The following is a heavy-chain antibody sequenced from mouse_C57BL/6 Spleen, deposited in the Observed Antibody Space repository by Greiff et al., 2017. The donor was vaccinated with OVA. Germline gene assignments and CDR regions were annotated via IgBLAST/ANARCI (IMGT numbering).Heavy chain of an antibody. CDR2: IHPNSGST. Sequence: QVQLQQPGAELVMPGASVKLSCKASGYTFTSYWMHWVKQRPGQGLEWIGMIHPNSGSTNYNEKFKSKATLTVDKSSSTAYMQLSSLTSEDSAVYYCARKGTGKDYAMDYWGQGTSVTVSS. V-gene: IGHV1-64*01. D-gene: IGHD4-1*01. CDR3: ARKGTGKDYAMDY. J-gene: IGHJ4*01. CDR1: GYTFTSYW.